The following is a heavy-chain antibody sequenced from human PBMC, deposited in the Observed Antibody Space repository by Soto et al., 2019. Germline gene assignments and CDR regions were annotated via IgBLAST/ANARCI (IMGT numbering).Heavy chain of an antibody. V-gene: IGHV3-23*01. CDR2: ISGSGGST. Sequence: EVQLLESGGGLVQPGGALRHSCAASGFTFSSYAMSWVRQAPGKGLEWVSAISGSGGSTYYADSVKGRFTISRDNSKNTLYLQMNSLRAEDTAVYYCAERGTVTQDALDIWGQGTMVTVSS. CDR3: AERGTVTQDALDI. J-gene: IGHJ3*02. CDR1: GFTFSSYA. D-gene: IGHD4-17*01.